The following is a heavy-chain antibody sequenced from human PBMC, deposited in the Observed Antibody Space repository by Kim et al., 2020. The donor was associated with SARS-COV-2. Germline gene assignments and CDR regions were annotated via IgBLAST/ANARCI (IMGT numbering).Heavy chain of an antibody. CDR1: GFTFSDSG. D-gene: IGHD2-2*01. Sequence: GGSLRLSCAASGFTFSDSGMYWVRQASGKGLEWVGSIRSKANSYATAYDVSVKGRFIISRDDSKNTAYLQMNSLNTEDAAIYYCTRVPPSSNSWWDALDIWGQGAMVTASS. CDR3: TRVPPSSNSWWDALDI. J-gene: IGHJ3*02. V-gene: IGHV3-73*01. CDR2: IRSKANSYAT.